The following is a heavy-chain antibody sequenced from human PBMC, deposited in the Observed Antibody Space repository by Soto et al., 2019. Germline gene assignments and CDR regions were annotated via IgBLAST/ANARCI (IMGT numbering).Heavy chain of an antibody. Sequence: QVQLVQSGAEVKKPGASVKVSCKASGYTFTSYGISWVRQAPGQGLEWMGWISAYNGHTNYAQKLQGRVTMTTDTSTSTDYMELRSLRSDDTAVYYCARDGTGAGCSGGSCYSIGYYYYYYMDVWGKGTTVTVSS. CDR1: GYTFTSYG. V-gene: IGHV1-18*01. J-gene: IGHJ6*03. CDR2: ISAYNGHT. D-gene: IGHD2-15*01. CDR3: ARDGTGAGCSGGSCYSIGYYYYYYMDV.